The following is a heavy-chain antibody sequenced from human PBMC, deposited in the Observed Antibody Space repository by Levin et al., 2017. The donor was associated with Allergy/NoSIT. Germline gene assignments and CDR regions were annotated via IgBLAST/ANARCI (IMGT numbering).Heavy chain of an antibody. CDR1: GGSISSYY. CDR3: ARDTGDYTRSIAVSGWLVPGWAFDI. CDR2: IYTSGST. D-gene: IGHD6-19*01. V-gene: IGHV4-4*07. J-gene: IGHJ3*02. Sequence: SETLSLTCTVSGGSISSYYWSWIRQPAGKGLEWIGRIYTSGSTNYNPSLKSRVTMSVDTSKNQFSLKLSSVTAADTAVYYCARDTGDYTRSIAVSGWLVPGWAFDIWGQGTMVTVSS.